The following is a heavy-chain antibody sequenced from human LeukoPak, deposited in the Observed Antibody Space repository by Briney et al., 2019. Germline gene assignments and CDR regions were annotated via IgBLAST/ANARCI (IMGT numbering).Heavy chain of an antibody. CDR3: ARGSLTGEYGMDV. CDR1: EFIVSVNY. D-gene: IGHD1-20*01. CDR2: ISSSGRTI. Sequence: PGGSLRLSCAASEFIVSVNYMSWVRQAPGKGLEWISYISSSGRTIYYADSVKGRFTISRDNAKNSLYLQMNSLRVEDTAVYYCARGSLTGEYGMDVWGQGTTVTVSS. J-gene: IGHJ6*02. V-gene: IGHV3-11*04.